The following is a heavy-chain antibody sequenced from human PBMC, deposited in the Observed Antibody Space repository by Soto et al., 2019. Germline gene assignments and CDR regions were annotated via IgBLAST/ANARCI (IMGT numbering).Heavy chain of an antibody. V-gene: IGHV4-59*01. Sequence: QVQLQESGPGLVKPSETLSLTCAVSGDSISSYYCMWIRQPPGKGLESIGYLHYGRSANYHPSLKSLVTLSVDTSTNQCSLTLSSMTAADTAVYYCALRSMAVVPEYWGQGTLVTVSS. J-gene: IGHJ4*02. CDR1: GDSISSYY. D-gene: IGHD3-22*01. CDR2: LHYGRSA. CDR3: ALRSMAVVPEY.